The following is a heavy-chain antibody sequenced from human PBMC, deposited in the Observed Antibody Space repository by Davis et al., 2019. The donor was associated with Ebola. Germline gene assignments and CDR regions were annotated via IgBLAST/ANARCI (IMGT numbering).Heavy chain of an antibody. Sequence: SDTLSPTCTVPGVPISSNGYYWNWIRHHPGKGLEWIGYIHNSGSTSYNPSLKSRVSVSIDTSKNQFSLKMTSVTAADTAVYYRARGWAIFEVALDYYFDFWGQGSLVTVSS. V-gene: IGHV4-31*03. J-gene: IGHJ4*02. CDR3: ARGWAIFEVALDYYFDF. D-gene: IGHD3-3*01. CDR1: GVPISSNGYY. CDR2: IHNSGST.